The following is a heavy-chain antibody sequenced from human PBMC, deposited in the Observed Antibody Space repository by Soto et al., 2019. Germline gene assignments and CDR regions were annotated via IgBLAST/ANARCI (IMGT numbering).Heavy chain of an antibody. J-gene: IGHJ4*02. D-gene: IGHD2-2*01. CDR3: AKAAPYGDIVVVPVCDY. V-gene: IGHV3-23*01. CDR1: GCTFSSYA. Sequence: GGSLRLSCAASGCTFSSYAMSWVRQAPGKGLEWVSAISGSGGSTYYADSVKGRFTISRDNSKNTLYLQMNSLRAEDTAVYYCAKAAPYGDIVVVPVCDYWGQGTLVTVSS. CDR2: ISGSGGST.